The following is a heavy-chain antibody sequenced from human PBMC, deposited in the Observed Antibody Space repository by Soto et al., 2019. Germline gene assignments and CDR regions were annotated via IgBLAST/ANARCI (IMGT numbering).Heavy chain of an antibody. J-gene: IGHJ3*01. V-gene: IGHV1-46*03. Sequence: QVQLVQSGAEVKKPGASVRVSCKASGYTFTNYYIDWVRQAPGQGLEWMGIINPNGGSTTYVQKSQGRVTMNRTTSSSTVYRGLSTLRCKYTAVYYCARAAWNTVNNRFHDFFDVWGEGTMVTVSS. CDR2: INPNGGST. CDR3: ARAAWNTVNNRFHDFFDV. CDR1: GYTFTNYY. D-gene: IGHD3-16*01.